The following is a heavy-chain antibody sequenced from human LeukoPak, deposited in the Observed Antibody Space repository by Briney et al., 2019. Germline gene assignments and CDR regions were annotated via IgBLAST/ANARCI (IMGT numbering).Heavy chain of an antibody. J-gene: IGHJ4*02. CDR2: ISGSGGTA. CDR1: GFTFSIYA. CDR3: ARGGGSYHFDY. D-gene: IGHD1-26*01. V-gene: IGHV3-23*01. Sequence: GGSLRLSCAASGFTFSIYAMSWVRQAPGKGLEWVSAISGSGGTAYYADSVKGRFTISRDSSKNTLFLLMNSLRAEDTAVYYCARGGGSYHFDYWGQGTLVTVSS.